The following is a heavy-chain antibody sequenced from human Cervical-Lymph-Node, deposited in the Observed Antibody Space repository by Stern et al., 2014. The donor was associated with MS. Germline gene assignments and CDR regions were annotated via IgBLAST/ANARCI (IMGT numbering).Heavy chain of an antibody. Sequence: EMQLVESGGGLVKPGESLRLSCVAAGFSIGGYSMIWVRQAPGKGLEGVASITSGSSFINYVDSVKGRFTVSRDNAQKTLSLRMTNLRVEDTAMYYCARNNKGMELSGHDLWGQGTVVTVS. D-gene: IGHD1-7*01. V-gene: IGHV3-21*04. CDR3: ARNNKGMELSGHDL. CDR1: GFSIGGYS. CDR2: ITSGSSFI. J-gene: IGHJ3*01.